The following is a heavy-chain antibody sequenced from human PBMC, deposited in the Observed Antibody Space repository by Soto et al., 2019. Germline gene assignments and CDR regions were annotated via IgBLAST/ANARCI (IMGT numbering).Heavy chain of an antibody. CDR3: ASQNPEGWFDP. Sequence: SETLSLTCTVSGGSISSYYWSWIRQPPGKGLEWIGYIYYSGSTNYNPSLKSRVTISVDTSKNQFSLKLSSVTAADTAVYYCASQNPEGWFDPWGQGTLVTVSS. CDR2: IYYSGST. J-gene: IGHJ5*02. V-gene: IGHV4-59*08. CDR1: GGSISSYY.